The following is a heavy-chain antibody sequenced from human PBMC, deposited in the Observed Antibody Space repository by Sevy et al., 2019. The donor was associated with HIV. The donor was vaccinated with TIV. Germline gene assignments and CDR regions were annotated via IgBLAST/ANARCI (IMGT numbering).Heavy chain of an antibody. CDR2: IKGDGSEK. V-gene: IGHV3-7*01. Sequence: GVSLRLSCAASGFTLSSSWMSWVRQAPGKGLEWVDNIKGDGSEKYYVDSVKGRFTISRYNAKNSLYLQMNSLRAEDTAVYYCATEGAGAYNYWGQGILVTVSS. CDR3: ATEGAGAYNY. J-gene: IGHJ4*02. D-gene: IGHD2-21*01. CDR1: GFTLSSSW.